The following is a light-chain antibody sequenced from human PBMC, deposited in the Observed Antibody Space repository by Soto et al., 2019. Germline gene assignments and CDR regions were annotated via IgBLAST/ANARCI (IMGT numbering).Light chain of an antibody. CDR1: QGINTF. J-gene: IGKJ5*01. V-gene: IGKV1-9*01. CDR2: TAS. Sequence: IQLTQSPSSLSASGGDRVAITCRASQGINTFLAWYQQKPGKAPKLLIYTASTLHSGVPSRFSGSGSGTDFTLTISSLQPEDFATYYCQQANSFPITFGQGTRLEIK. CDR3: QQANSFPIT.